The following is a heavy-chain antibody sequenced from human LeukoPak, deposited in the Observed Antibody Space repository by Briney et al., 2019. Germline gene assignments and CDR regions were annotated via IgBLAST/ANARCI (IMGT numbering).Heavy chain of an antibody. Sequence: GGSLRLSCAASGFTFSSYWMSWVRQAPGKGLEWVANIRQDGSEKYYVDSVKGRFTISRDNDKNSLYLQMNSLRAEDTAVYYCARDATTAPYWYYYMDVWGRGTTVTVSS. CDR2: IRQDGSEK. J-gene: IGHJ6*03. CDR1: GFTFSSYW. D-gene: IGHD4-17*01. V-gene: IGHV3-7*01. CDR3: ARDATTAPYWYYYMDV.